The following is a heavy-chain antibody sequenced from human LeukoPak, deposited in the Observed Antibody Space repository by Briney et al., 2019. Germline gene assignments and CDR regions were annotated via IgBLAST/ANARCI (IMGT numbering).Heavy chain of an antibody. CDR1: GGSISSYY. D-gene: IGHD3-3*01. J-gene: IGHJ5*02. Sequence: SETLSLTCTVSGGSISSYYWSWIRQPPGKGLEWIGYIYYSGSTNYNPSLKSRVTISVDTSKNQFSLKLSSVTAADTAVYYCARGDIDFWSGFNWFDPWGQGTLVTVSS. V-gene: IGHV4-59*01. CDR2: IYYSGST. CDR3: ARGDIDFWSGFNWFDP.